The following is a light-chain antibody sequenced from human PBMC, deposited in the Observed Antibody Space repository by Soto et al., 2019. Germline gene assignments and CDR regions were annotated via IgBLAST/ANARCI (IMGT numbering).Light chain of an antibody. J-gene: IGLJ3*02. CDR3: QSYDSSNLWV. Sequence: FMLTQPHSVSESPGKTVTSSCTGSSGSIASNYVQWYQQRPGSAPTTVIYEDNQRPSGVPDRFSGSIDSSSNSASLTISGLKTEDEADYYCQSYDSSNLWVFGGGTKLTVL. CDR2: EDN. CDR1: SGSIASNY. V-gene: IGLV6-57*02.